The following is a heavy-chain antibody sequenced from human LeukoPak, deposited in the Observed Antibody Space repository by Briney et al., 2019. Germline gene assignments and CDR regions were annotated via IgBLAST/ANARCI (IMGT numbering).Heavy chain of an antibody. J-gene: IGHJ4*02. V-gene: IGHV3-30*18. CDR3: AKASTETNWGLHYFDY. D-gene: IGHD7-27*01. Sequence: GRSLRLSCAASGLTFSSYGMHWVRKAPGKGLEWVAVISYDGSYKFYADSVKGRFTISRDNSKNTLYLQMNSLRGEDTAVYYCAKASTETNWGLHYFDYWGQGTLVTVSS. CDR2: ISYDGSYK. CDR1: GLTFSSYG.